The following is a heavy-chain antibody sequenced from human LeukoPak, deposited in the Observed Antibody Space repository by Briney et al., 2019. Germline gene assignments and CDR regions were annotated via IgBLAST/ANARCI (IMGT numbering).Heavy chain of an antibody. CDR2: VYYSGST. CDR1: GGSISSYY. CDR3: ATTDSSSPPTD. J-gene: IGHJ4*02. V-gene: IGHV4-59*12. Sequence: SETLSLTCTVSGGSISSYYWQWIRQPPGNRLEWIGYVYYSGSTDYNPSLKSRVTISVDTSKNQFSLKLSSVTAADTAVYYCATTDSSSPPTDWGQGTLVTVSS. D-gene: IGHD6-6*01.